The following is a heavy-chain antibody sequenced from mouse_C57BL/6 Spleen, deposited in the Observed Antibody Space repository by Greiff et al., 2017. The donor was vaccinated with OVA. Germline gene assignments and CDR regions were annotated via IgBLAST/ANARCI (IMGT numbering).Heavy chain of an antibody. CDR3: AKAYYSNPYAMDY. V-gene: IGHV1-59*01. Sequence: QVQLQQPGAELVRPGTSVKLSCKASGYTFTSYWMHWVKQRPGQGLEWIGVIDPSDSYTNYNQKFKGKATLTVDTSSSTAYMQLSSLTSEDSAVYYCAKAYYSNPYAMDYWGQGTSVTVSS. CDR1: GYTFTSYW. CDR2: IDPSDSYT. D-gene: IGHD2-5*01. J-gene: IGHJ4*01.